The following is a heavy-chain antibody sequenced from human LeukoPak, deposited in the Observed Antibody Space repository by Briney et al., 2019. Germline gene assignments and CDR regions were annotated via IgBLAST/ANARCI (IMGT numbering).Heavy chain of an antibody. CDR3: ARGGQYSSGWYGPYYFDY. Sequence: ASVKVSCKASGYTFTSYDINWVRQATGQGLEWMGWMNPNSGNTGYAQKFQGRVTMTRNTSTSTAYMELSSLRSEDTAVYYCARGGQYSSGWYGPYYFDYWGQGTLVTVSS. J-gene: IGHJ4*02. D-gene: IGHD6-19*01. CDR1: GYTFTSYD. V-gene: IGHV1-8*01. CDR2: MNPNSGNT.